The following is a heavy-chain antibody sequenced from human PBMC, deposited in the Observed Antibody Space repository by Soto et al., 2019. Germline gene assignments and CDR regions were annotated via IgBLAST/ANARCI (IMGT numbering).Heavy chain of an antibody. CDR3: ARGNVVVVAATPPSTRLEP. CDR2: IIPIFGTA. D-gene: IGHD2-15*01. CDR1: VGTFSSYA. Sequence: QVQLVQSGAEVKKPGSSVKVSCKASVGTFSSYAISWVRQAPGQGLEWMGGIIPIFGTANYAQKFQGRVPNTAEESTSLAYTEPSSLMSEDTAVFCGARGNVVVVAATPPSTRLEPFAQGTLVTVSS. J-gene: IGHJ5*02. V-gene: IGHV1-69*12.